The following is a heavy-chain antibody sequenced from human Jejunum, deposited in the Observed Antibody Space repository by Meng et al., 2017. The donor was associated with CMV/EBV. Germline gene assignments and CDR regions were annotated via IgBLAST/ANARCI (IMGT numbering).Heavy chain of an antibody. CDR1: GYSLTNYY. CDR3: AREAQYYLDY. Sequence: SSKTSGYSLTNYYMNWVRQAPGQGLEWMGVINPSDGSTTYAQKFQGRVTMTGDTSTSTLYVELSNLRSEDTAVYYCAREAQYYLDYWGQGTLVTVSS. J-gene: IGHJ4*02. CDR2: INPSDGST. V-gene: IGHV1-46*01.